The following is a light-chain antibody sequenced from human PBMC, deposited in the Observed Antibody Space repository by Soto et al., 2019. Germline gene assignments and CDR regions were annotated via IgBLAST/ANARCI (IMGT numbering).Light chain of an antibody. J-gene: IGLJ1*01. Sequence: QSVLAQPPSASGSPGQSVTISCTGTSSDVGGYNFVSWYQQHPGKAPKLMINEVTKRPSGVPDRFSGSKSGNTASLTVSGLQTEDEADYYCSSYAGTKNFVFGTGTKV. V-gene: IGLV2-8*01. CDR2: EVT. CDR3: SSYAGTKNFV. CDR1: SSDVGGYNF.